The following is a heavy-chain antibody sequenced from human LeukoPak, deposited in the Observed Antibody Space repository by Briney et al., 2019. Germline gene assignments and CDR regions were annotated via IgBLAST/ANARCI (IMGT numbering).Heavy chain of an antibody. CDR2: IAHHGNNK. Sequence: GGSLRLSCGASGFTFSSSAMHWVRQAPGKGLEWVAYIAHHGNNKYYADSVKGRFTISRDNSKGNLYLQMNSLRADDTAVYYCAKDGSWSCTDWGQGTLVRVSS. J-gene: IGHJ4*02. CDR1: GFTFSSSA. D-gene: IGHD2-8*02. V-gene: IGHV3-30*02. CDR3: AKDGSWSCTD.